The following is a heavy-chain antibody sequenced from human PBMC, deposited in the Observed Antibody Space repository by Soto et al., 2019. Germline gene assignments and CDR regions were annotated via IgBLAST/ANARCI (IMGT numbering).Heavy chain of an antibody. CDR2: ISYDGSNK. CDR3: ARTKGSSGWYNYYYGMDV. D-gene: IGHD6-19*01. Sequence: QVQLVESGGGVVQPGRSLRLSCAASGFTFSSYAMHWVRQAPCKGLEWVAVISYDGSNKYYADSVKGRFTISRDNSKNTLYLQMNSLRAEDTAVYYCARTKGSSGWYNYYYGMDVWGQGTTVTVSS. CDR1: GFTFSSYA. J-gene: IGHJ6*02. V-gene: IGHV3-30-3*01.